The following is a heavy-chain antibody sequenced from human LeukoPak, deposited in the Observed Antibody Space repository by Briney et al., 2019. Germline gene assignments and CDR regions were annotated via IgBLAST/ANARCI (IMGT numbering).Heavy chain of an antibody. D-gene: IGHD6-6*01. CDR3: ARNDYASSSGYDF. Sequence: GGSLRLSCAASGFTFSIYTMNWVRQAPGKGLEWISYISTNSGTIWYADSVKGRFSISRDNAKNSLYLQMDSLRAEDTAVFFCARNDYASSSGYDFWGQGTLVTVSS. J-gene: IGHJ4*02. V-gene: IGHV3-48*04. CDR2: ISTNSGTI. CDR1: GFTFSIYT.